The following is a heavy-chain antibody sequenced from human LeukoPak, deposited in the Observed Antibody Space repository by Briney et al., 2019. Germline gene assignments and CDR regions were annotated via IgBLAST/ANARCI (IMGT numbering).Heavy chain of an antibody. D-gene: IGHD5-18*01. CDR2: INPNSGGT. Sequence: ASVKVSCKASGYTFTGYYIHWVRQAPGQGLEWMGWINPNSGGTNYAQKLQGRVTMTTDTSTSTAYMELSSLRSEDTAVYYCARDRGYSYAKKSSEYYYMDVWGKGTTVTMSS. V-gene: IGHV1-2*02. J-gene: IGHJ6*03. CDR3: ARDRGYSYAKKSSEYYYMDV. CDR1: GYTFTGYY.